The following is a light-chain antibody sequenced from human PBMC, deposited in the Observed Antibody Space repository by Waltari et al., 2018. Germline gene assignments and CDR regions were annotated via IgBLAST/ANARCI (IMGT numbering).Light chain of an antibody. Sequence: DIQMTQSPSSLSASVGDRVTITCRASQSISNYLNWYQHKPGTAPKLLLYAASSLQSGVPSRFSGSGSGTDFTLTINSLQPEDFATYSCQQSYRPPFTFGPGTELDVK. J-gene: IGKJ3*01. CDR1: QSISNY. V-gene: IGKV1-39*01. CDR2: AAS. CDR3: QQSYRPPFT.